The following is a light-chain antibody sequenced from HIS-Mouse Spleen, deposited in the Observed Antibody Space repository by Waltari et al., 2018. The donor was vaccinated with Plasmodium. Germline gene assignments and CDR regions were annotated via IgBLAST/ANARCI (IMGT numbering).Light chain of an antibody. Sequence: DIQMTQSPSSLSASVGDRVTITCQASQDISTYLNWYQQKPGKCPKHLIYDASNLETGVPSRFMGSGSGTDFTFTISSLQPEDIATYYCQQYDNLPLTFGGGTKVEIK. V-gene: IGKV1-33*01. CDR2: DAS. J-gene: IGKJ4*01. CDR3: QQYDNLPLT. CDR1: QDISTY.